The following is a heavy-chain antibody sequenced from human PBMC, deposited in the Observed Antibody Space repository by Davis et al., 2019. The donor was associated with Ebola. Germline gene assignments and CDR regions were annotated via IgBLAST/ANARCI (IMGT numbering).Heavy chain of an antibody. Sequence: GGSLRLSCAASGFTFSTYPMHWVRQAPGKGLEWVTVISYDGTNRYYADSVKGRFTISRDKSKDTLFLQMNSLRPEDTAVYYCARGAPPTFYYYGVDAWGQGTTVIVSS. CDR3: ARGAPPTFYYYGVDA. J-gene: IGHJ6*01. CDR2: ISYDGTNR. CDR1: GFTFSTYP. V-gene: IGHV3-30*04.